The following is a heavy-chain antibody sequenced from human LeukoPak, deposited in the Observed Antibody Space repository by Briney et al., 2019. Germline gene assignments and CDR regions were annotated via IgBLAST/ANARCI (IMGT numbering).Heavy chain of an antibody. Sequence: SETLSLTCTVSGGSISSSSYYWSWIRQPPGKGLEWIGYTYYSGSTNYNPSLKSRVTISVDTSKNQFSLKLSSVTAADTAVYYCARGSGSYYRFYYFDYWGQGTLVTVSS. CDR2: TYYSGST. CDR1: GGSISSSSYY. J-gene: IGHJ4*02. D-gene: IGHD3-10*01. V-gene: IGHV4-61*01. CDR3: ARGSGSYYRFYYFDY.